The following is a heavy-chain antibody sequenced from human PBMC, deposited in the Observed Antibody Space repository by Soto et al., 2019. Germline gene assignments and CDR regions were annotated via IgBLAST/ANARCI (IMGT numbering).Heavy chain of an antibody. CDR1: GFTFRSYA. Sequence: GGSLRLSCSASGFTFRSYAMHWVRQAPGKGLEWVAVISYDGSNKYYADSVKGRFTISRDNSKNTLYLQMNSLRAEDTAVYYCARELTTVVTPTYAFDSWGQGTMVSVSS. J-gene: IGHJ3*02. D-gene: IGHD4-17*01. CDR3: ARELTTVVTPTYAFDS. CDR2: ISYDGSNK. V-gene: IGHV3-30-3*01.